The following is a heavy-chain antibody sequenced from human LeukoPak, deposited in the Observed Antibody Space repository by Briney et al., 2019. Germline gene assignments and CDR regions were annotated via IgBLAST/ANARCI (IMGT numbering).Heavy chain of an antibody. V-gene: IGHV3-9*01. CDR2: ISWNSGSI. D-gene: IGHD1-26*01. Sequence: GGSLRLSCAASGFTFDDYAMHWVRQAPGKGLEWVSGISWNSGSIGYADSVKGRFTISRDNAKNSLYLQMNSLRAEDTAVYYCARDRRNTGSFFDYWGQGTLVTVSS. CDR1: GFTFDDYA. CDR3: ARDRRNTGSFFDY. J-gene: IGHJ4*02.